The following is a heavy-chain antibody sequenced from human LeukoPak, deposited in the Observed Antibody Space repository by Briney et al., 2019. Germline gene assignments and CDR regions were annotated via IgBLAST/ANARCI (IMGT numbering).Heavy chain of an antibody. CDR3: ARVERPDYYDSSGSGFDP. D-gene: IGHD3-22*01. J-gene: IGHJ5*02. CDR1: GGTFSSYA. V-gene: IGHV1-69*13. Sequence: SVKVSCKASGGTFSSYAISWVRQAPGQGLEWMGGIIPIFGTANYAQKFQGRVTITADESTSTAYMELSSLRSEDTAVYYCARVERPDYYDSSGSGFDPWGQGTLVTVSS. CDR2: IIPIFGTA.